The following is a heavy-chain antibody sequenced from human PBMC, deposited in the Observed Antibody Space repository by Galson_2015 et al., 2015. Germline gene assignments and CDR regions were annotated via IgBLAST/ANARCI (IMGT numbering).Heavy chain of an antibody. J-gene: IGHJ4*02. D-gene: IGHD6-6*01. CDR3: ARVGGDIAARTWGYFDY. CDR2: ISYDGSNK. V-gene: IGHV3-30-3*01. Sequence: SLRLSCAASGFTFSSYAMHWVRRAPGKGLEWVAVISYDGSNKFYADSVKGRFTISRDNSKNTLYLQMNSLRPEDTAVYYCARVGGDIAARTWGYFDYWGQGTLVTVSP. CDR1: GFTFSSYA.